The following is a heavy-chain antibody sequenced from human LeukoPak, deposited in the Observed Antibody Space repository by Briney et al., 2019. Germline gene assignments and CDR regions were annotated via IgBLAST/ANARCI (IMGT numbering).Heavy chain of an antibody. CDR1: GGSFSGYH. D-gene: IGHD3-9*01. CDR2: INHSGST. J-gene: IGHJ6*02. Sequence: PSETLSLTCAVYGGSFSGYHWSWIRQPPGKGLGWIGEINHSGSTNYNPSLKSRVTISVDTSKNQFSLKLSSVTAADTAVYYCARGVRGRAHYDILTGYSSGMDVWGQGTTVTVSS. CDR3: ARGVRGRAHYDILTGYSSGMDV. V-gene: IGHV4-34*01.